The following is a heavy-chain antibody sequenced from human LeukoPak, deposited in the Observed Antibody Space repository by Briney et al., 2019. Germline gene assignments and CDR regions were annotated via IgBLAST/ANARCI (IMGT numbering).Heavy chain of an antibody. J-gene: IGHJ3*02. CDR1: GNSFTGYY. Sequence: ASVKVSCKASGNSFTGYYIHWVRQAPGQGLEWMGWINPNSGGTNYAQKFQGRVTMTRDTSISTAYMELSRLRSDDTAVYYCAREIVVVTHDAFDIWGQGTMVTVSS. D-gene: IGHD3-22*01. CDR2: INPNSGGT. V-gene: IGHV1-2*02. CDR3: AREIVVVTHDAFDI.